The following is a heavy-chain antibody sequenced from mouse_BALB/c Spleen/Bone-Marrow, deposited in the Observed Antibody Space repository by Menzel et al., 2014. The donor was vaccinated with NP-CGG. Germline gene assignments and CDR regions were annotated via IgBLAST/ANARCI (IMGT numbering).Heavy chain of an antibody. CDR1: GSNIKDTY. D-gene: IGHD3-2*02. CDR3: AREATYAMDY. V-gene: IGHV14-3*02. J-gene: IGHJ4*01. Sequence: EVQLQQSGAELVKPGASVKLSCTASGSNIKDTYMHWVKQRPEQGLEWIGRIDPANGNTKSDPKFQGKATITADTSSNTAYLQLSSLTSEDTAVYYCAREATYAMDYWGQGTSVTVSS. CDR2: IDPANGNT.